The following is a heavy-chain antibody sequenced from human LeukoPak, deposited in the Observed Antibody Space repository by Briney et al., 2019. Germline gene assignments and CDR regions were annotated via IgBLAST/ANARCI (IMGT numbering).Heavy chain of an antibody. J-gene: IGHJ4*02. V-gene: IGHV3-9*01. CDR3: ARDKIVGATHFDY. CDR1: GFTFDDYA. Sequence: GGSLRLSCAASGFTFDDYAMHWVRQAPGKGLEWVSGISWNSFTIGYVDSVKGRFTISRDNAKNSLYLQMNSLRVEDTAVYYCARDKIVGATHFDYWGQGTLVTVSS. D-gene: IGHD1-26*01. CDR2: ISWNSFTI.